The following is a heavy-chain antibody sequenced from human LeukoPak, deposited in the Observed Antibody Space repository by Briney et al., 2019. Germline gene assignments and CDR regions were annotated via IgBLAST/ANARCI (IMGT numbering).Heavy chain of an antibody. V-gene: IGHV1-3*01. D-gene: IGHD2-21*02. CDR3: ARGSTSDWPLEY. J-gene: IGHJ4*02. CDR1: GYTFIKYA. Sequence: GASVKVSCKASGYTFIKYAIHWVRQAPGQRLEWMGWINAHNGDTKYSQKFQGRVAITRDTSASIVYMELSTLRFGDTAAYYCARGSTSDWPLEYWGRGILVTVSS. CDR2: INAHNGDT.